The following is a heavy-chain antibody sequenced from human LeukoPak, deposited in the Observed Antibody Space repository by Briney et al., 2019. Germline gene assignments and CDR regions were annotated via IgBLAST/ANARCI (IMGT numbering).Heavy chain of an antibody. Sequence: SETLSLTCTVSGGSISSSSYYWGWIRQAPGKGLEWIGSIYYSGSTYYNPSLKSRVTISVDTSKNQFSLKLSSVTAADTAVYYCARLYIVVVPANNYFDYWGQGTLVTVSS. CDR1: GGSISSSSYY. CDR3: ARLYIVVVPANNYFDY. D-gene: IGHD2-2*01. V-gene: IGHV4-39*01. J-gene: IGHJ4*02. CDR2: IYYSGST.